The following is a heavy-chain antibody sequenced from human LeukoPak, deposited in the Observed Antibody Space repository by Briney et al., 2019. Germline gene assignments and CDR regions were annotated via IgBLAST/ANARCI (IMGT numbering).Heavy chain of an antibody. V-gene: IGHV3-33*08. CDR1: GGSLSTSTW. J-gene: IGHJ1*01. CDR3: ARTDETAPAEDFQH. Sequence: LSLTCAVSGGSLSTSTWWSWVRQPPGRGLEWVAVIWYDGNSKYYADSVKGRFTISRDNSKNTLYLQMKSLRAEDTAVYYCARTDETAPAEDFQHWGQGTLVTVSS. CDR2: IWYDGNSK. D-gene: IGHD2-21*02.